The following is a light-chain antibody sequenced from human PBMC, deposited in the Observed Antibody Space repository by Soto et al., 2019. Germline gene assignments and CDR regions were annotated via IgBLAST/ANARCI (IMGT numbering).Light chain of an antibody. CDR1: SSNIGKNS. V-gene: IGLV1-47*02. CDR3: ATWDDSLSGHYV. CDR2: SNN. J-gene: IGLJ1*01. Sequence: QSVLTQPPSASGTPGQRVTTPCSGSSSNIGKNSVYWYQQFPGTAPKLLIYSNNKRPSGVPDRFSGSKSGTSASLAISGLRSEDEADYYCATWDDSLSGHYVFGTGTKVTVL.